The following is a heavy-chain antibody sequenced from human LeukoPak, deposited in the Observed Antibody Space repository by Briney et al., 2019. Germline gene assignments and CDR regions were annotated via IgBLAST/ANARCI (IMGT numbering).Heavy chain of an antibody. CDR3: ARDLRIDYGDYVDAFDI. V-gene: IGHV4-61*02. D-gene: IGHD4-17*01. J-gene: IGHJ3*02. CDR1: GGSISSGSYY. Sequence: SETLSLTCTVSGGSISSGSYYWSWIRQPAGKGLEWIGRIYTSGSTNYNPSLKSRVTISVDTSKNQFSLKLSFVTAADTAVYYCARDLRIDYGDYVDAFDIWGQGTMVTVSS. CDR2: IYTSGST.